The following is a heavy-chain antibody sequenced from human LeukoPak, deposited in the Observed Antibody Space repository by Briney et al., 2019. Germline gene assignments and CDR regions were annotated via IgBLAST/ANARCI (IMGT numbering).Heavy chain of an antibody. J-gene: IGHJ4*02. Sequence: SETLSLTCAVSGGSISSSSYYGRWLRQPPGRGLEGIGYIYYSGSTNYNPSLKSRVTISVDTSKNQFSLKLSSVTAADTAVYYCARARVAGLDYWGQGTLVTVSS. D-gene: IGHD6-19*01. CDR2: IYYSGST. V-gene: IGHV4-61*01. CDR1: GGSISSSSYY. CDR3: ARARVAGLDY.